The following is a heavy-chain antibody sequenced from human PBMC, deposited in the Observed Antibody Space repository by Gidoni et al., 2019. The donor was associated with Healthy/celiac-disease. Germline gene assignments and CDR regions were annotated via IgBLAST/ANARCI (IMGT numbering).Heavy chain of an antibody. CDR3: AKDPDWVTTVMDLD. V-gene: IGHV3-23*01. J-gene: IGHJ4*02. D-gene: IGHD4-17*01. CDR2: ISGSGGST. CDR1: GFHFSSYS. Sequence: EVQLLESGGGLVQPGGSLRLSCPASGFHFSSYSMSWVRPAPGKGLEWVSAISGSGGSTYYADSVKGRFTISRDNSKNTLYLQMNSLRAEDTAVYYCAKDPDWVTTVMDLDWGQGTLVTVSS.